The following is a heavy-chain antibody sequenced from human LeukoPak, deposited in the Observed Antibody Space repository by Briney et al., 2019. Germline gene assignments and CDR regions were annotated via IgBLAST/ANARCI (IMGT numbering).Heavy chain of an antibody. V-gene: IGHV6-1*01. CDR3: ARDRIAVAARAFDI. J-gene: IGHJ3*02. Sequence: SQTLSLTCAISGDSVSSNSAAWNWIRQPPSRGLEWLGRTYYRSKWYNDYAVSVKSRITINPDTSKNQFSLQLNSVTPEDTAVYYCARDRIAVAARAFDIWGQGTMVTVSS. CDR1: GDSVSSNSAA. D-gene: IGHD6-19*01. CDR2: TYYRSKWYN.